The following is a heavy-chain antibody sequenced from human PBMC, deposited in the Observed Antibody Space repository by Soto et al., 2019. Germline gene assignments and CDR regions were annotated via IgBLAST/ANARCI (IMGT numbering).Heavy chain of an antibody. V-gene: IGHV3-30*18. Sequence: QVQLVESGGGVVQPGRSLRLSCAGSGFTFSNYGLHWVRQAPGKGLEWLAVISYDGSHKYYAKSVKGRFTISRDNSNNRLYLQMDSQRPEDTAVHYCAKDGAARDWGRSSCHPAGAYWGQGTLVTVSS. D-gene: IGHD2-15*01. J-gene: IGHJ4*02. CDR2: ISYDGSHK. CDR1: GFTFSNYG. CDR3: AKDGAARDWGRSSCHPAGAY.